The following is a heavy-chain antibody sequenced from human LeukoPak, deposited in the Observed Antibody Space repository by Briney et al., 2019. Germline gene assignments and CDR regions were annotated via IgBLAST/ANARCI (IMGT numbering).Heavy chain of an antibody. J-gene: IGHJ4*02. D-gene: IGHD3/OR15-3a*01. CDR1: GGSISSNY. CDR3: AREDWARDYFDY. V-gene: IGHV4-4*07. CDR2: IYASGTT. Sequence: SETLSLICTVSGGSISSNYRSWIRQPAGKGLEWIGRIYASGTTNYSPSLKSRVTMSLDTSKNKFSLKLSSVTAADTAVYFCAREDWARDYFDYWGQGILVTVSS.